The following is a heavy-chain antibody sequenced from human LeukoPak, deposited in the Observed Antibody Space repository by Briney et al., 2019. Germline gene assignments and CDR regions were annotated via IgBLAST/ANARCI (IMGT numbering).Heavy chain of an antibody. D-gene: IGHD6-13*01. J-gene: IGHJ6*03. CDR1: AYTFTSYD. CDR3: ARGRYQGIAAARGWIDYYYYYYMDV. CDR2: MNPNSGNT. Sequence: ASVKVSCKASAYTFTSYDINWVRQATGQGLEWMGWMNPNSGNTGYAQKFQGRVTMTRNTSISTAYMELSSLRSEDTAVYYCARGRYQGIAAARGWIDYYYYYYMDVWGEGTTVTVSS. V-gene: IGHV1-8*01.